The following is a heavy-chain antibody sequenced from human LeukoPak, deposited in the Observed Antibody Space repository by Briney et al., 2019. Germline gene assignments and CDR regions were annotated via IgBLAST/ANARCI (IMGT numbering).Heavy chain of an antibody. J-gene: IGHJ5*02. CDR2: IYYSGNT. Sequence: SETLSLTCSVSGGSISSGDYYWGWIRQPPGKGLEWIGYIYYSGNTYSNPSLKSRVTVSINTSKNQFSLKLSSVTAADTAVYYSARDRSTSCYGCWNNWFDPWGQGTLVTVSS. CDR1: GGSISSGDYY. CDR3: ARDRSTSCYGCWNNWFDP. D-gene: IGHD2-2*01. V-gene: IGHV4-30-4*08.